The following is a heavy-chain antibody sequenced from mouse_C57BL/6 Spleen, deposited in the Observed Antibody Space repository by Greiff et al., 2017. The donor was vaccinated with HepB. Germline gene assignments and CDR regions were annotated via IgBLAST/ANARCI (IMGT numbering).Heavy chain of an antibody. CDR1: GYTFTSYW. J-gene: IGHJ2*01. CDR2: IHPNSGST. D-gene: IGHD2-4*01. CDR3: APIYYDYDGLFDY. V-gene: IGHV1-64*01. Sequence: VQLQQPGAELVKPGASVKLSCKASGYTFTSYWMHWVKQRPGQGLEWIGMIHPNSGSTNYNEKFKSKATLTVDKSSSTAYMQLSSLTSEDSAVYYCAPIYYDYDGLFDYWGQGTTLTVSS.